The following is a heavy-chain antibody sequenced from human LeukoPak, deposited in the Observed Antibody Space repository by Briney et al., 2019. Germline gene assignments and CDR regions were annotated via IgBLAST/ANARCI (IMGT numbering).Heavy chain of an antibody. CDR2: MNPNNGDS. CDR3: ARTTSFTASGYDY. V-gene: IGHV1-8*03. Sequence: ASVTVSCTASGYTFTDYHINWVRQAPGQGLEWMGWMNPNNGDSGYAQKFQGRVTITRDTSISTSYMELRSLRPDDTAVYFCARTTSFTASGYDYWGQGTLVTVSS. CDR1: GYTFTDYH. D-gene: IGHD6-25*01. J-gene: IGHJ4*02.